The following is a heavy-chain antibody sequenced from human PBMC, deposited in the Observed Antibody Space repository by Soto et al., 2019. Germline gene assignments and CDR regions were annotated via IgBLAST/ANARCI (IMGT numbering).Heavy chain of an antibody. Sequence: QVQLVQSGAEVKKPGASVKVSCKASGYIFKSYGISWVRQAPGEGLEWMGWISAYNVDTNYAQKLQGRVTMTTDTSTSTAYMELRSLRSDDTAVYYCARSQAIAAAGDERDWYFELWGRGTLVTVSS. J-gene: IGHJ2*01. D-gene: IGHD6-13*01. V-gene: IGHV1-18*01. CDR1: GYIFKSYG. CDR2: ISAYNVDT. CDR3: ARSQAIAAAGDERDWYFEL.